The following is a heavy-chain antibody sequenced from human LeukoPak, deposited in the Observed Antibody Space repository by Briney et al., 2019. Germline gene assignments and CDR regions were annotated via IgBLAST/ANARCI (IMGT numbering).Heavy chain of an antibody. D-gene: IGHD2-2*02. CDR3: AMVVPAAIPFPFDY. Sequence: PSETLSLTCAVSGYSISSGYYWGWIRQPPGKGLEWIGSIYHSGSTYYNPSLKRRVTISIDTSKNQFSLKLSSVTAADTAVYYCAMVVPAAIPFPFDYWGQGTLVTVSS. V-gene: IGHV4-38-2*01. CDR1: GYSISSGYY. J-gene: IGHJ4*02. CDR2: IYHSGST.